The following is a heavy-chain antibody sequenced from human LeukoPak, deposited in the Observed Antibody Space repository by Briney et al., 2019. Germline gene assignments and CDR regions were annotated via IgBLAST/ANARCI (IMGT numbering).Heavy chain of an antibody. J-gene: IGHJ4*02. V-gene: IGHV4-59*01. Sequence: SSETLSLTCTVSGGSISSYYWSWIRQPPGKGLEWIGYIYYSGSTNYNPSLKSRVTISVDTSKNQFSLKLSSVTAADTAVYYCARAHADYWGQGTLVTASS. CDR2: IYYSGST. CDR3: ARAHADY. CDR1: GGSISSYY.